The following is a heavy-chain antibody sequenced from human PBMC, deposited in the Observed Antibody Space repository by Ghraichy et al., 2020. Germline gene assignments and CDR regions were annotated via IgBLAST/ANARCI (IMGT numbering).Heavy chain of an antibody. V-gene: IGHV4-59*08. CDR3: ARTITLDSSGYYLAEYFQH. Sequence: SETLSLTCTVSGGSISSYYWSWIRQPPGKGLEWIGYIYYSGSTNYNPSLKSRVTISVDTSKNQFSLKLSSVTAADTAVYYCARTITLDSSGYYLAEYFQHWGQGTLVTVSS. J-gene: IGHJ1*01. D-gene: IGHD3-22*01. CDR2: IYYSGST. CDR1: GGSISSYY.